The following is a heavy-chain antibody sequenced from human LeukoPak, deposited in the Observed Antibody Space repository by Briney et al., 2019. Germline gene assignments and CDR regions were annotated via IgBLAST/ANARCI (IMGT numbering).Heavy chain of an antibody. CDR3: ARPPYAGSYSIDY. J-gene: IGHJ4*01. CDR2: SKIKAQSFSI. CDR1: GLIFSDHY. V-gene: IGHV3-72*01. Sequence: GGSLRLSCTVSGLIFSDHYIDWVRQAPGKGMEWVGLSKIKAQSFSIHYAASVKGRFTISRDDSKNSLYLQMDSLKTEDTAVYYCARPPYAGSYSIDYWGHGTLVTVSS. D-gene: IGHD1-26*01.